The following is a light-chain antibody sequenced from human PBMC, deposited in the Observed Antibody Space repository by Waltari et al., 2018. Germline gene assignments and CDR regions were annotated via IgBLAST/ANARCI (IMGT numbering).Light chain of an antibody. J-gene: IGLJ1*01. CDR3: AAWDDSLSGYV. CDR1: SSNIGSNY. Sequence: QSVLTQPPSASGTPGQRVTISCSGSSSNIGSNYVSWYQQLPGTAPKLLFSRKNQRPSGVPDRFSGTKSGTSASLAISGLRSEDEADYYCAAWDDSLSGYVFGTGTKVTVL. V-gene: IGLV1-47*01. CDR2: RKN.